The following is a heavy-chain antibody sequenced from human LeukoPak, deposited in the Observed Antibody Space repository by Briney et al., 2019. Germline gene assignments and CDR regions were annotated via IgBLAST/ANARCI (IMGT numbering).Heavy chain of an antibody. CDR3: ARVRAVAAEFDY. Sequence: GASVKVSCKASGYTFTSYAMHWVRRAPGQRLEWMGWINAGNGNTKYSQKFQGRVTITRDTSASTAYMELSSLRSEDTAVYYCARVRAVAAEFDYWGQGTLVTVSS. D-gene: IGHD6-19*01. CDR2: INAGNGNT. CDR1: GYTFTSYA. V-gene: IGHV1-3*01. J-gene: IGHJ4*02.